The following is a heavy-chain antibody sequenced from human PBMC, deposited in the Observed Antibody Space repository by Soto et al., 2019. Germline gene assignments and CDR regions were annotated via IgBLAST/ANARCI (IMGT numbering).Heavy chain of an antibody. D-gene: IGHD2-21*02. Sequence: SETLSLTCIVSGESISSSCYYWGWIRQPPGKGLEWIGSIYYSGRTYYNPSFKSRVTISIDTSKNQFSLKLSSVTATDTAVYYCARQRTTVVTQAYFDHWGQGAMVTV. V-gene: IGHV4-39*01. CDR2: IYYSGRT. CDR1: GESISSSCYY. CDR3: ARQRTTVVTQAYFDH. J-gene: IGHJ4*02.